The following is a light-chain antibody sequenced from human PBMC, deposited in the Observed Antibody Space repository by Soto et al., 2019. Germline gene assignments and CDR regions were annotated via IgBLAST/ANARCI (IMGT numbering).Light chain of an antibody. CDR2: GAS. V-gene: IGKV3-15*01. J-gene: IGKJ1*01. Sequence: ETVMTQSPATLSVSPGEGATLSCRASQSVSSNLAWYQQKPGQAPRLLIYGASTRATGIPGRFSGSGSGTEYTLTISSLQSEDFAVYYCQQFNNWPPTFGQGTKVDI. CDR3: QQFNNWPPT. CDR1: QSVSSN.